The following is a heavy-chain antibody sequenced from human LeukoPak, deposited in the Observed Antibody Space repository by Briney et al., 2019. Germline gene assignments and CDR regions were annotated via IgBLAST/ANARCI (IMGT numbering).Heavy chain of an antibody. CDR2: IDSTGST. V-gene: IGHV3-53*05. J-gene: IGHJ6*02. CDR3: ARRPYYYDSSGYGGYYYGMDV. CDR1: GILFSSNY. D-gene: IGHD3-22*01. Sequence: GGSLRLSCVASGILFSSNYMSWVRQAPGKGLEWVSFIDSTGSTYYSDAVKGRFTISRDNSRNTLYLQMNSLRSEDTAVYYCARRPYYYDSSGYGGYYYGMDVWGQGTTVTVSS.